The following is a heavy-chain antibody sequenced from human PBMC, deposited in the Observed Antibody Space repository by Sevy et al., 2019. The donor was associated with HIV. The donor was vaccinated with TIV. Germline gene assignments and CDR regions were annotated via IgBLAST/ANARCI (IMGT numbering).Heavy chain of an antibody. J-gene: IGHJ4*02. CDR2: ISGSGGST. CDR3: AKGRGYSGYGTFDY. CDR1: GFTFSSYA. D-gene: IGHD5-12*01. V-gene: IGHV3-23*01. Sequence: GGSLRLSCAASGFTFSSYAMSWVRQAPGKGLEWDSAISGSGGSTYYADSVKSRFTISRDNSKNTLYLQMNSLRAEDTAVYYCAKGRGYSGYGTFDYWGQGTLVTVSS.